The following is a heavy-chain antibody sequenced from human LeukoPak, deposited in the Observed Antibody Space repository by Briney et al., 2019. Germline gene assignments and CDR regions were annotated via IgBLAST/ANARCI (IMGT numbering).Heavy chain of an antibody. CDR1: GFTVSSNY. V-gene: IGHV3-53*01. Sequence: PGGSLRLSCAASGFTVSSNYMSWVRQAPGKGLEWVSVIYSGGSTYYADSVKGRFTISRDNSKNTLYLQMNSLGAEDTAVYYCAKDRESGYAPYDMDVWGRGTTVTVSS. D-gene: IGHD5-12*01. CDR3: AKDRESGYAPYDMDV. CDR2: IYSGGST. J-gene: IGHJ6*02.